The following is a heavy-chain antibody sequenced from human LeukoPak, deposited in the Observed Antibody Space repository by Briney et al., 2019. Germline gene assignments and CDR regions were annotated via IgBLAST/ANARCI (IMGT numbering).Heavy chain of an antibody. CDR2: IYYSGST. V-gene: IGHV4-59*01. J-gene: IGHJ4*02. Sequence: PSETLSLTCTVSGGSISSYYWSWIRQPPGKGLEWIGYIYYSGSTNYNPSLKSRFTISVDTSKNQFSLKLSSVTAADTAVYCCARASDSSGYYLIDYWGQGTLVTVSS. D-gene: IGHD3-22*01. CDR3: ARASDSSGYYLIDY. CDR1: GGSISSYY.